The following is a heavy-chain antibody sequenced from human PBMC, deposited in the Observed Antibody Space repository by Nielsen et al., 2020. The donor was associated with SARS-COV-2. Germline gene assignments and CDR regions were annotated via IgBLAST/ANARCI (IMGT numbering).Heavy chain of an antibody. Sequence: GGSLRLSCTVSGFIFTDYSMNWVRQAPGRGLEWVSYITKTSSTLQYADSVKGRFIISRDNAKNSLYLQMNSLRVEDTAVYYCARDRYDSSGTDYFDYWGQGTLVTVSS. CDR2: ITKTSSTL. CDR1: GFIFTDYS. V-gene: IGHV3-48*01. J-gene: IGHJ4*02. D-gene: IGHD3-22*01. CDR3: ARDRYDSSGTDYFDY.